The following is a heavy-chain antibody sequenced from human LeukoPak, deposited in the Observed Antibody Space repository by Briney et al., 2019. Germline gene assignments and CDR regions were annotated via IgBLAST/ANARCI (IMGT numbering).Heavy chain of an antibody. D-gene: IGHD2-8*01. Sequence: GGSLRLSCAASGFTFSSYSMSWVRQAPGKGLEWVANIKQDRSEKYYVDSVKGRSTISRDNAKNSLYLQMNSLRAEDTAVYYCARDNSGVYAIPGGRYYYYMDVWGKGTTVTVSS. V-gene: IGHV3-7*01. CDR1: GFTFSSYS. CDR3: ARDNSGVYAIPGGRYYYYMDV. CDR2: IKQDRSEK. J-gene: IGHJ6*03.